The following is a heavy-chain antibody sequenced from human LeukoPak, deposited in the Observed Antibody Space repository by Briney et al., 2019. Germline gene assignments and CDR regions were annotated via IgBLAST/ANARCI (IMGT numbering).Heavy chain of an antibody. CDR1: GFTFSSYA. Sequence: GGSLRLSCAASGFTFSSYAITWVRQAPGKGLEWVSAISGSGGSTYYADSVKGRFSISRDSSKNTLYLQMNSLRAEDTAVYYCAKAPPDSYYYYYGMDVWGQGNTVTVSS. CDR2: ISGSGGST. CDR3: AKAPPDSYYYYYGMDV. J-gene: IGHJ6*02. V-gene: IGHV3-23*01. D-gene: IGHD5-18*01.